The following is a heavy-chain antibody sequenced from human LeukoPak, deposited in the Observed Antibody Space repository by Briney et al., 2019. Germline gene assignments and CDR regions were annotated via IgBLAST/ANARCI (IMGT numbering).Heavy chain of an antibody. CDR1: GYTFTGYY. CDR3: AGDGDFWSGYYCDY. Sequence: ASVKVSCKASGYTFTGYYMHWVRQAPGQGLEWMGRINPNNGGTNYAQKFQGRVTMTRDTSISTAYMELSSLRSDDTAVYYCAGDGDFWSGYYCDYWGQGTQVTVSS. V-gene: IGHV1-2*06. D-gene: IGHD3-3*01. CDR2: INPNNGGT. J-gene: IGHJ4*02.